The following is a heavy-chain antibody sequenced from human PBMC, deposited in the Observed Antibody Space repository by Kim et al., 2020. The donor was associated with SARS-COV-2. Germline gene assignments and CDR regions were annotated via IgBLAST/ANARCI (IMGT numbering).Heavy chain of an antibody. Sequence: ASVKVSCKASGYTFTTYAMNWVRQAPGQGLEWMGWINTNTGNPTYAQGFTGRFIFSLDTSVTTAYLQISSLKAEDTAVYYCARGQEGSGTYRGSNYYYGMVVWGQGTTVTVSS. CDR2: INTNTGNP. V-gene: IGHV7-4-1*02. CDR3: ARGQEGSGTYRGSNYYYGMVV. CDR1: GYTFTTYA. D-gene: IGHD3-10*01. J-gene: IGHJ6*02.